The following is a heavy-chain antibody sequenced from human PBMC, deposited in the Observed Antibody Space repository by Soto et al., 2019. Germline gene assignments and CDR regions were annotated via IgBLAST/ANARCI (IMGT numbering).Heavy chain of an antibody. CDR1: GFSFPTYS. D-gene: IGHD3-3*01. CDR2: ISASGTTT. V-gene: IGHV3-23*01. J-gene: IGHJ6*02. Sequence: EVQLLESGGDLVQPGGSLKLSCAASGFSFPTYSVAWVRQAPGKGLEWVSSISASGTTTVYADSVKGRFTISRDNSNNILYLQMNNLRLDDTAKYYGAKDVESGNPLIYFYYGLDVWGQGTTVTVSS. CDR3: AKDVESGNPLIYFYYGLDV.